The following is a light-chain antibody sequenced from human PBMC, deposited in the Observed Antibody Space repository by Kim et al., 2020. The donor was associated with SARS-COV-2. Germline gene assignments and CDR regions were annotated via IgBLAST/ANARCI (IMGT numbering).Light chain of an antibody. V-gene: IGKV3-15*01. CDR3: QQYNEWPLT. CDR1: QSVRSN. J-gene: IGKJ1*01. Sequence: VSPGERATLSCRASQSVRSNLAWYQQKPGQAPRLLIHGASTRASGTPARFSGRGSGTEFTLTISSPQSEDFALYYCQQYNEWPLTFGQGTKVELK. CDR2: GAS.